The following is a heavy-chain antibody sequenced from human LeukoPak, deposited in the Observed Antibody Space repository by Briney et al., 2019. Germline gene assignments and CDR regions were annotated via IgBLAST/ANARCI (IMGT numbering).Heavy chain of an antibody. CDR3: ARARGYSYAPPYY. V-gene: IGHV3-53*01. Sequence: GGSLRLSCAASGFTVSSNYMSWVRQAPGKGLEWVSVIYSGGSTYYADSVKGRFTISRDNSKNTLYLQMNSLRAEDTAVYYCARARGYSYAPPYYWGQGTLVTVSS. D-gene: IGHD5-18*01. J-gene: IGHJ4*02. CDR1: GFTVSSNY. CDR2: IYSGGST.